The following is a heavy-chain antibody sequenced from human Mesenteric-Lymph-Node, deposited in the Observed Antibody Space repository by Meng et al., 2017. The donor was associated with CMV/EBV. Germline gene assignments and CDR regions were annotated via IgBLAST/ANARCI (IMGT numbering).Heavy chain of an antibody. CDR3: ARGRWDIVVLPAGYYFDY. D-gene: IGHD2-2*01. CDR1: GFTYSDYY. Sequence: GESLKISCAASGFTYSDYYMNWVRQAPGKGLEWVANIKQDGSEKYYVDSVKGRFTISRDNARDSLYLQMNSLRAEDTAVYYCARGRWDIVVLPAGYYFDYWGQGTLVTVSS. V-gene: IGHV3-7*01. CDR2: IKQDGSEK. J-gene: IGHJ4*02.